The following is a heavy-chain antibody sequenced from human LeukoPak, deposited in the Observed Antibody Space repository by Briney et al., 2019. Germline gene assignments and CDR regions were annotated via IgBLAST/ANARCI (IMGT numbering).Heavy chain of an antibody. J-gene: IGHJ4*02. V-gene: IGHV4-34*01. CDR3: ARGRTTGTTADY. CDR1: GGSFSGYY. Sequence: SETLSLTCAVYGGSFSGYYWSWIRQPPGKGLEWIGEINHSGSTNYNPSLKSRVTISVDTSKNQFSLKLSSVTAADTAVYYCARGRTTGTTADYWSQGTLVTVSS. D-gene: IGHD1-1*01. CDR2: INHSGST.